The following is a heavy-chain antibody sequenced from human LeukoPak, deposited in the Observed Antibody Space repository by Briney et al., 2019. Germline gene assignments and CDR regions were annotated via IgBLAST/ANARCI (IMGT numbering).Heavy chain of an antibody. J-gene: IGHJ4*02. D-gene: IGHD3-10*02. CDR3: AELGITMIGGV. V-gene: IGHV3-30*04. CDR2: ISYDGSNK. Sequence: GSLRPSCAASGFTFSSYAMHWVRQAPGKGLEWVAVISYDGSNKYYADSVKGRFTISRDNSKNTLYLQMNSLRAEDTAVYYCAELGITMIGGVWGQGTLVTVSS. CDR1: GFTFSSYA.